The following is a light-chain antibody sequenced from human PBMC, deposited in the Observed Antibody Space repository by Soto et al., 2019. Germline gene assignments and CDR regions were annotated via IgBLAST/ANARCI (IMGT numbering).Light chain of an antibody. CDR2: GAS. CDR1: QDIRNY. J-gene: IGKJ4*01. CDR3: QQYYSYPLT. V-gene: IGKV1-6*01. Sequence: AIQVTQSPTSLSASVGDRVTITCRSSQDIRNYLGWYQQKPGKAPQLLIYGASSLQRGVPSRFSGSGSGTDFTLTISCLQSEDFATYYCQQYYSYPLTFGGGTKVDIK.